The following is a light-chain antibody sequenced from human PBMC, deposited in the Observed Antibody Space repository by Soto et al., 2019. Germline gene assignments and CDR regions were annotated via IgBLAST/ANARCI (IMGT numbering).Light chain of an antibody. CDR3: QQSYRTPT. CDR1: QTISRY. CDR2: SAS. J-gene: IGKJ5*01. V-gene: IGKV1-39*01. Sequence: DIQMTQSPSSLSASVGDRVTITCRASQTISRYLNWYQQRPGKAPNLLIYSASSLQSGVPSRFSGSGSGTDFTLTISSLQPEDFATYYCQQSYRTPTFGQGTRLEIK.